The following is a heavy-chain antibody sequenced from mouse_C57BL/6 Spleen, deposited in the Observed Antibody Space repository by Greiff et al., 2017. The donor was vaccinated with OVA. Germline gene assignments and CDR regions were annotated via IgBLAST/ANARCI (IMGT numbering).Heavy chain of an antibody. CDR1: GYTFTSYW. CDR2: IHPNSGST. D-gene: IGHD1-1*01. J-gene: IGHJ1*03. V-gene: IGHV1-64*01. CDR3: ARTRSSHWYFDV. Sequence: VQGVESGAELVKPGASVKLSCKASGYTFTSYWMHWVKQRPGQGLEWIGMIHPNSGSTNYNEKFKSKATLTVDKSSSTAYMQLSSLTSEDSAVYYCARTRSSHWYFDVWGTGTTVTVSS.